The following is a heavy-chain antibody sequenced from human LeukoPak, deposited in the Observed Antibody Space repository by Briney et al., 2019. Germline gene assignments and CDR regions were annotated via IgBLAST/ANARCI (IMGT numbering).Heavy chain of an antibody. CDR1: GGSISSSSYY. V-gene: IGHV4-39*01. J-gene: IGHJ4*02. CDR3: ARLSPFSDY. Sequence: SETLSLTCTVSGGSISSSSYYWGWIRQPPGKGLEWIGSICYSGSTYYNPSLKSRVTISVDTSKNQFSLKLSSVTAADTAVYYCARLSPFSDYWGQGTLVTVSS. CDR2: ICYSGST.